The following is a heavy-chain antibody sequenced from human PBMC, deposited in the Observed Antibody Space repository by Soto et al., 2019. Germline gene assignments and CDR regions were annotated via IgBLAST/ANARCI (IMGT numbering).Heavy chain of an antibody. V-gene: IGHV1-2*02. Sequence: ASVKVSCKAGGYTFSDYYIQWVRQAPGQGLEYMGWISPKSGGAAYAQKFRGRVTMTRDTSVNLAYLHLSSLRFEDTAVYYCARGVVVVAASQLGWFGPWGQGTLVTVSS. CDR2: ISPKSGGA. J-gene: IGHJ5*02. CDR1: GYTFSDYY. CDR3: ARGVVVVAASQLGWFGP. D-gene: IGHD2-15*01.